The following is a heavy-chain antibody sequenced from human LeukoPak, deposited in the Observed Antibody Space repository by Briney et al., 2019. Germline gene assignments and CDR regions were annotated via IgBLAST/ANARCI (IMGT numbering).Heavy chain of an antibody. CDR2: ISAYNGNT. CDR3: ARDFPSGVGYSYGPSYYYYGMDV. Sequence: ASVKVSCKASGYTFTSYGISWVRQAPGQGLEWMGWISAYNGNTNYAQRLQGRVTMTTDTSTSTAYMELRSLRSDDTAVYYCARDFPSGVGYSYGPSYYYYGMDVWGQGTTVTVSS. V-gene: IGHV1-18*01. CDR1: GYTFTSYG. D-gene: IGHD5-18*01. J-gene: IGHJ6*02.